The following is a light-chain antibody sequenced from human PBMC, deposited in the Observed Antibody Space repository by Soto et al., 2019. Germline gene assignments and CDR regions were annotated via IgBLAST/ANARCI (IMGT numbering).Light chain of an antibody. Sequence: IQMTQSPSSLSASVGDTVTITCRASQDIRNDLGWFQQKPGKAPKRLIYAASTLQSGVPSRFRGSGSGTEFTLTISGLKPEDFETYYCLQHTGYPITFGQGTRLEIK. V-gene: IGKV1-17*01. CDR3: LQHTGYPIT. CDR2: AAS. J-gene: IGKJ5*01. CDR1: QDIRND.